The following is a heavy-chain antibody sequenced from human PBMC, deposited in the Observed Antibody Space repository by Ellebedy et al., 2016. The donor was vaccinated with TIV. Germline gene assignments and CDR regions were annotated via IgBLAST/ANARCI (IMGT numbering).Heavy chain of an antibody. V-gene: IGHV1-18*01. D-gene: IGHD5-24*01. CDR2: ISAYNGNT. CDR3: ARGGNGYNYELYFDY. J-gene: IGHJ4*02. Sequence: AASVKVSCKASGYTFTSYGISWVRQAPGQGLEWMGWISAYNGNTNYAQKFQGRVTMTRNTSISTAYMELSSLRSEDTAVYYCARGGNGYNYELYFDYWGQGTLVTVSS. CDR1: GYTFTSYG.